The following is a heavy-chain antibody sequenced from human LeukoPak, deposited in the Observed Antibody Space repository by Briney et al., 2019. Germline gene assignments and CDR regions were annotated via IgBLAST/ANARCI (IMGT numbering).Heavy chain of an antibody. J-gene: IGHJ1*01. CDR2: ISGSGAYT. Sequence: GGSLRLSCAASGFTFSSYAMSWVRQAPGKGLEWVSTISGSGAYTYCADSVKGRFTISRDNSKNTLYLQMNSLRAEDTAVYYCAKYFASGSYYKLPHWGQGTLVTVSS. D-gene: IGHD3-10*01. CDR3: AKYFASGSYYKLPH. CDR1: GFTFSSYA. V-gene: IGHV3-23*01.